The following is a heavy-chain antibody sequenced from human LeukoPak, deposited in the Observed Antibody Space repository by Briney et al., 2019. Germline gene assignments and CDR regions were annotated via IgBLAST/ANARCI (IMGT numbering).Heavy chain of an antibody. CDR3: ARAPERLIFDD. CDR2: IYSGGRT. V-gene: IGHV3-53*04. D-gene: IGHD5-24*01. J-gene: IGHJ4*02. Sequence: PGGSLRLSCAASGFPVSSNYMSWALQAPGKGLEWVSVIYSGGRTYYEDSVKGRLDISRHNSKNTMYLQMNSLRPEDTAVYYCARAPERLIFDDWGQGTLVTVSS. CDR1: GFPVSSNY.